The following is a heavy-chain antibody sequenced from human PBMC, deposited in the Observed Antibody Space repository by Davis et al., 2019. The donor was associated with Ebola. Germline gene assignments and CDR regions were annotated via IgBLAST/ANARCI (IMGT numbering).Heavy chain of an antibody. CDR1: GYTFTNYD. J-gene: IGHJ5*01. V-gene: IGHV1-8*01. Sequence: AASVKVSCKAPGYTFTNYDVHWVRQGTGQGLEWIGWMNPNSGNTGYGQKFQGRVTMTRNTSISTAYMELSSLTSEDTAVYYCARGRKVARMGSWFDSWGQGTLVTVSS. CDR3: ARGRKVARMGSWFDS. D-gene: IGHD5-12*01. CDR2: MNPNSGNT.